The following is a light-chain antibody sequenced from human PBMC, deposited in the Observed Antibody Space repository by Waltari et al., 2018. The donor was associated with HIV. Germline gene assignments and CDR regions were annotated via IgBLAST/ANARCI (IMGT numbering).Light chain of an antibody. CDR3: SSYTSSSTLV. CDR1: SSDVGGYHY. J-gene: IGLJ2*01. V-gene: IGLV2-14*01. Sequence: QSALTQPASVSGSPGQSITLSCTGTSSDVGGYHYVSWYQQHPGKAPKLMIYEVSNRPSGVSNRFSGSKSDNTASLTISGLQAEDEADYYCSSYTSSSTLVFGGGTKLTVL. CDR2: EVS.